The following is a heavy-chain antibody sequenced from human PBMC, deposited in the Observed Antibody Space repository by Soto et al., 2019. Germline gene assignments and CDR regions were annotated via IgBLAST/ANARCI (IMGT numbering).Heavy chain of an antibody. Sequence: ASVKVSCKASGYTFTGYYMHWVRQAPGQGLEWMGWINPNSGGTNYAQKFQGWVTMTRDTSISTAYMELSRLRSDDTAVYYCARSGLETTPSMDAWGQGTTVTVSS. J-gene: IGHJ6*02. CDR2: INPNSGGT. CDR3: ARSGLETTPSMDA. D-gene: IGHD4-17*01. CDR1: GYTFTGYY. V-gene: IGHV1-2*04.